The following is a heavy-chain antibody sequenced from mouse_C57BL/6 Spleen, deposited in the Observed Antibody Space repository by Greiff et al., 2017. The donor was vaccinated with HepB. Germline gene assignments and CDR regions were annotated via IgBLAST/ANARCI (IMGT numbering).Heavy chain of an antibody. CDR1: GYTFTSYW. V-gene: IGHV1-55*01. CDR3: ARGGGYGTWYFDV. J-gene: IGHJ1*03. CDR2: IYPGSGST. Sequence: VKLQQPGAELVKPGASVKMSCKASGYTFTSYWITWVKQRPGQGLEWIGDIYPGSGSTNYNEKFKSKATLTVDTSSSTAYMQLSSLTSEDSAVYYCARGGGYGTWYFDVWGTGTTVTVSS. D-gene: IGHD2-10*02.